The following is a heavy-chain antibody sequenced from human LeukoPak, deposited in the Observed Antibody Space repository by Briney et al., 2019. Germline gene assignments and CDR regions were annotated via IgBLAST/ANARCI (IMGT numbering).Heavy chain of an antibody. Sequence: PGGSLRLSCAASGFTFSSYSMNWVRQAPGKGLERVSSISSSSSYIYYADSVKGRFTISRDNAKNSLYLQMNSLRAEDTAVYYCARVLAPRGYSYGYYYYYYMDVWGKGTTVTVSS. CDR2: ISSSSSYI. V-gene: IGHV3-21*01. J-gene: IGHJ6*03. CDR1: GFTFSSYS. CDR3: ARVLAPRGYSYGYYYYYYMDV. D-gene: IGHD5-18*01.